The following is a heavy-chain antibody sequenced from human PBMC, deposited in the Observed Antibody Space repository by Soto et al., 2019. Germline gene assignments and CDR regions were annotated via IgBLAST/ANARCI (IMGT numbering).Heavy chain of an antibody. J-gene: IGHJ3*02. D-gene: IGHD6-13*01. CDR3: ARDWGVYSRQRGDAFDI. CDR1: GYTFTSYG. CDR2: ISAYNGNT. V-gene: IGHV1-18*01. Sequence: ASVKVSCKASGYTFTSYGIGWVRQAPGQGLEWMGWISAYNGNTNYAQKLQGRVTMTTDTSTSTAYMELRSLRSDDTAVYYCARDWGVYSRQRGDAFDIWGQGTMVTVS.